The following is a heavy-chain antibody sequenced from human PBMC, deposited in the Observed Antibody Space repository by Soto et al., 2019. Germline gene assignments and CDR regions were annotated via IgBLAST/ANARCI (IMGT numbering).Heavy chain of an antibody. J-gene: IGHJ6*02. D-gene: IGHD1-20*01. Sequence: QVQLQESGPGLVKPSETLSLTCTVSGGSISSYYWSWIRQPPGKGLAWIGYIYYSGITNYNPSLKSRVTISVDTSKNQVSLKLSSVTAADTAVYYCARYKSNYYYGMDVWGQGTTVTVSS. CDR3: ARYKSNYYYGMDV. CDR2: IYYSGIT. V-gene: IGHV4-59*01. CDR1: GGSISSYY.